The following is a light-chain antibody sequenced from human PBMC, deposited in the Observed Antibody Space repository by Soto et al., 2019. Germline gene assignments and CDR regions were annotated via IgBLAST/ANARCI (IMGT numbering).Light chain of an antibody. CDR2: EVT. CDR1: SGDIGSYNR. Sequence: QAVLTQPASVSGSPGQSITISCTGTSGDIGSYNRVSWYQQHPGKAPKLIIYEVTDRPSGVSNRFSGSKSGNTASLTISGLQAEDEAEYYCGTWGWGLRVFGAGTKVTVL. J-gene: IGLJ1*01. CDR3: GTWGWGLRV. V-gene: IGLV2-14*01.